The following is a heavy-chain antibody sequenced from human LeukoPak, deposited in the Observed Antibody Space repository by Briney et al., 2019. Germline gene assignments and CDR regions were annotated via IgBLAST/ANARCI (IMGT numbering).Heavy chain of an antibody. Sequence: PSETLSLTCTVSGGSISSYYWSWIRQPPGKGLEWIGYIYTSGSTNYNPSLKSRVTMSVDTSENQFSLKLSSVTAADTAVYYCARAGKGFDWLRNGMDVWGQGTTVTVSS. V-gene: IGHV4-4*09. J-gene: IGHJ6*02. CDR2: IYTSGST. D-gene: IGHD3-9*01. CDR1: GGSISSYY. CDR3: ARAGKGFDWLRNGMDV.